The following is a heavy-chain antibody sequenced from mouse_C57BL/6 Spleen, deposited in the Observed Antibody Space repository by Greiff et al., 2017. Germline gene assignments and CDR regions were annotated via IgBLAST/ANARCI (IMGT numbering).Heavy chain of an antibody. D-gene: IGHD2-4*01. CDR1: GFTFSDYG. Sequence: DVKLVESGGGLVKPGGSLKLSCAASGFTFSDYGMHWVRQAPEKGLEWVAYISSGSSTIYYADTVKGRFTISSDNAKNTLFLQMTSLRSEDTAMYYCAREIYYDYDGFAYWGQGTLVTVSA. CDR3: AREIYYDYDGFAY. V-gene: IGHV5-17*01. J-gene: IGHJ3*01. CDR2: ISSGSSTI.